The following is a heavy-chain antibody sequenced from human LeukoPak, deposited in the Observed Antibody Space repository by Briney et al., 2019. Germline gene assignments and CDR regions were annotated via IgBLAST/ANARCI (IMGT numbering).Heavy chain of an antibody. CDR2: IYYSGST. D-gene: IGHD3-3*01. CDR3: ARLGIFGVVISVPWYFDL. Sequence: SETLSLTCTVSGGSISSGGYYWSWIRQHPGKGLEWIGYIYYSGSTYYNPSLKSRVTISVDTSKNQFSLKLSSVTAADTAVYYCARLGIFGVVISVPWYFDLWGRGTLVTVSS. J-gene: IGHJ2*01. CDR1: GGSISSGGYY. V-gene: IGHV4-31*03.